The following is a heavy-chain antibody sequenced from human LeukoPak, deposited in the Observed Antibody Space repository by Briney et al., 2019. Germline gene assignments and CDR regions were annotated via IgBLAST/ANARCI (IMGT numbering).Heavy chain of an antibody. CDR1: GGSFSGYY. CDR2: IYYSGST. V-gene: IGHV4-59*01. CDR3: ARGQYYYDSGSFDY. D-gene: IGHD3-22*01. J-gene: IGHJ4*02. Sequence: KPSETLSLTCAVYGGSFSGYYWSWIRQPPGKGLEWIGYIYYSGSTNYNPSLKSRVTISVDTSKNQFSLKLSSVTAADTAVYYCARGQYYYDSGSFDYWGQGTLVTVSS.